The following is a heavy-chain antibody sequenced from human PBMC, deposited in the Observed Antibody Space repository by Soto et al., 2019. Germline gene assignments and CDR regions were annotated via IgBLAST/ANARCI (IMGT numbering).Heavy chain of an antibody. CDR2: IYHSGST. Sequence: SETLSLTCAVSGGSISSGGYSWSWIRQPPGKGLEWIGYIYHSGSTYYNPSLKSRVTISVDRSKNQFSLKLSSVTAADTAVYYCARVRDYYDSSALDYWGQGTLVTVPQ. D-gene: IGHD3-22*01. CDR3: ARVRDYYDSSALDY. CDR1: GGSISSGGYS. J-gene: IGHJ4*02. V-gene: IGHV4-30-2*01.